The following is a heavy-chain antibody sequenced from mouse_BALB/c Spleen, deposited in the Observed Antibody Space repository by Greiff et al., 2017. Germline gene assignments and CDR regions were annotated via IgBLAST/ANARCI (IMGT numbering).Heavy chain of an antibody. CDR3: ARDYRYDENAMDY. CDR1: GYAFTNYL. V-gene: IGHV1-54*01. D-gene: IGHD2-14*01. CDR2: INPGSGGT. Sequence: VQLQESGAELVRPGTSVKVSCKASGYAFTNYLIEWVKQRPGQGLEWIGVINPGSGGTNYNEKFKGKATLTADKSSSTAYMQLSSLTSDDSAVYFCARDYRYDENAMDYGGQGTSVTVSS. J-gene: IGHJ4*01.